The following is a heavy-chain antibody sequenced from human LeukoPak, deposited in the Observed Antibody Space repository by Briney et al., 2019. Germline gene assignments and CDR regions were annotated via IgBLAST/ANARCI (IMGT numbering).Heavy chain of an antibody. Sequence: AGGSLRLSCAASGFTVSSNYMSWVRQAPGKGLEWVSVIYSGGSTYYADSVKGRFTISRDNSKNTLYLQMNSLRAEDTAVYYCAKGDSSGAFDYWGQGTLVTVSS. CDR2: IYSGGST. CDR3: AKGDSSGAFDY. D-gene: IGHD6-19*01. CDR1: GFTVSSNY. J-gene: IGHJ4*02. V-gene: IGHV3-66*01.